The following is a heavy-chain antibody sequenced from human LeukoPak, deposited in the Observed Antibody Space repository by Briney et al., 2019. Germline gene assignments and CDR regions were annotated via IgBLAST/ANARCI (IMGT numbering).Heavy chain of an antibody. CDR3: SRDSGYCSGGSCWYFDF. CDR2: ISAYNGNT. V-gene: IGHV1-18*01. Sequence: ASVKVSCKASSYTFTSYGISWVRQAPGQGLEWMGWISAYNGNTNYAQKLQGRVTMTRDTSMSTAYMELSRLKSDDTAVYYCSRDSGYCSGGSCWYFDFWGQGTLVTVSA. CDR1: SYTFTSYG. D-gene: IGHD2-15*01. J-gene: IGHJ4*02.